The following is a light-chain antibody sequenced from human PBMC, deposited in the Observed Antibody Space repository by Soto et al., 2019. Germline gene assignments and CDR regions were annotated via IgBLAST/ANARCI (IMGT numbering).Light chain of an antibody. Sequence: QSVLTQPASVSASPGQSITISCTGTSSDIGTYNSVSWYQQHPGKAPKLVIFEVSNRPSGVSNRFSGSKSGKTASLTISGLQAEDEGDYYCSSYTSSSTLVFGGGTKLTVL. CDR3: SSYTSSSTLV. CDR2: EVS. CDR1: SSDIGTYNS. V-gene: IGLV2-14*01. J-gene: IGLJ3*02.